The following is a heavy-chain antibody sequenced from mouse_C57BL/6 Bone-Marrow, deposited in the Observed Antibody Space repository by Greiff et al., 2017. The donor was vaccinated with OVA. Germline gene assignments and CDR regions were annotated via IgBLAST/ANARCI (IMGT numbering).Heavy chain of an antibody. CDR1: GYTFPDYY. V-gene: IGHV1-26*01. D-gene: IGHD2-3*01. CDR3: TRSGDGYYDY. Sequence: VQLQQPGPELVKPGASVKISCKASGYTFPDYYMNWVKQSHGQCLEWIGDINPYNGGTSYNQKFKGKATLTVDKSSSTAYMELRSLTSEDSAVYYCTRSGDGYYDYWGQGTTLTVSS. J-gene: IGHJ2*01. CDR2: INPYNGGT.